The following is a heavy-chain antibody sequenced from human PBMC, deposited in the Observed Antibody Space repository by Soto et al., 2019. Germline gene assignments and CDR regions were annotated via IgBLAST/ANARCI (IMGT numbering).Heavy chain of an antibody. CDR2: ISYDGSNK. Sequence: QVQLVESGGGVVQPGRSLRLSCAASGFTFSSYAMHWVRQAPGKGLEWVAVISYDGSNKYYADSVKGRFTISRDTSKNTLYLQMNSLRAADTAVYYCARDFESIAVAGNGLYHWGQGTLVTVSS. D-gene: IGHD6-19*01. V-gene: IGHV3-30-3*01. CDR1: GFTFSSYA. J-gene: IGHJ5*02. CDR3: ARDFESIAVAGNGLYH.